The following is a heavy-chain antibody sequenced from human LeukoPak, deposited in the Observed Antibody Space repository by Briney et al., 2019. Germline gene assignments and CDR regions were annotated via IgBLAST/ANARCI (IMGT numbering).Heavy chain of an antibody. CDR2: IYYSGNT. J-gene: IGHJ5*02. V-gene: IGHV4-59*01. CDR3: ARVVPAINWFDP. D-gene: IGHD2-2*01. Sequence: SETLSLTCTVSGGSISSYYWSWIRQPPGKGLEWIGYIYYSGNTNYNPSLKSRVTISVDTSKNQFSLKLSSVTAADTAVYYCARVVPAINWFDPWGQGTLVTVSS. CDR1: GGSISSYY.